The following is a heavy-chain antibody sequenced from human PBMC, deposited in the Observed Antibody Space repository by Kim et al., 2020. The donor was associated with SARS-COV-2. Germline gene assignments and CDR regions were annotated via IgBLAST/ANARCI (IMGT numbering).Heavy chain of an antibody. CDR1: GSSFTSYW. Sequence: GESLKISCKDSGSSFTSYWIAWVRQLPGKGLEWMGIIYPGDSDTRYSQSFQGQVTISADNSINTAYLQWSSLKASDTAMYYCARTYSGGWGPRSYWFFDLWGRGTLVTVSS. CDR2: IYPGDSDT. J-gene: IGHJ2*01. D-gene: IGHD6-19*01. V-gene: IGHV5-51*01. CDR3: ARTYSGGWGPRSYWFFDL.